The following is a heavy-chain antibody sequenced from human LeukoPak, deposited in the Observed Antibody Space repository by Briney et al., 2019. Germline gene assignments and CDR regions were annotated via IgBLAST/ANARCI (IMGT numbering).Heavy chain of an antibody. CDR3: AGHHPRNTVDF. Sequence: SETLSLTCTVSGGSISNYYWSWIRQPPGKGMEWIGYISHSGSTNYSPSLESRVTISLDTSKNQFSLKLSSVTAADTAVYYCAGHHPRNTVDFWGQGTLVTVSS. CDR2: ISHSGST. D-gene: IGHD2-8*02. CDR1: GGSISNYY. V-gene: IGHV4-59*08. J-gene: IGHJ4*02.